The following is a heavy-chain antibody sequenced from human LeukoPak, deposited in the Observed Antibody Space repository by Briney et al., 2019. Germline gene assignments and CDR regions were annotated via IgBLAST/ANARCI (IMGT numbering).Heavy chain of an antibody. V-gene: IGHV3-23*01. J-gene: IGHJ5*02. Sequence: GGSLRLSCAASGFIFSSYAMSWVRQAPGKGPEWVSAISGSGGSTYYADSVKGRFTISRDNSKNTLYLQMNSLRAEDTAVYYCAKFSLRFLEWLPTWFDPWGQGTLVTVSS. D-gene: IGHD3-3*01. CDR1: GFIFSSYA. CDR2: ISGSGGST. CDR3: AKFSLRFLEWLPTWFDP.